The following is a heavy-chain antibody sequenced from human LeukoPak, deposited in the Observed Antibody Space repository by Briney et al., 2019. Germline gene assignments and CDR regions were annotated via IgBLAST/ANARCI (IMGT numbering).Heavy chain of an antibody. V-gene: IGHV4-34*01. J-gene: IGHJ4*02. CDR2: INHSGST. CDR3: ARGHRGYSYARPFDY. CDR1: GGSFSGYY. D-gene: IGHD5-18*01. Sequence: MTSETLSLTCAVYGGSFSGYYWSWIRQPPGKGLEWIGEINHSGSTNYNPSLKSRVTISVDTSKDQFSLKLSSVTAADTAVYYCARGHRGYSYARPFDYWGQGTLVTVSS.